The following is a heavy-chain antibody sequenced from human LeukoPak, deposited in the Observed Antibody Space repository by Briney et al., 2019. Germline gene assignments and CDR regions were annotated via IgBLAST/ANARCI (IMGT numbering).Heavy chain of an antibody. D-gene: IGHD3-10*01. Sequence: GGSLRLSCAASGFTFSSYSMNWVRQAPGKGLEWVSSISSSSSYIYYADSVKGRFTISRDNSKNTLYLQMNTLTGEDTAVYYCAKGFYHYFGSGSYTLDFWGQGTQVTVSS. CDR3: AKGFYHYFGSGSYTLDF. CDR1: GFTFSSYS. V-gene: IGHV3-21*04. CDR2: ISSSSSYI. J-gene: IGHJ4*02.